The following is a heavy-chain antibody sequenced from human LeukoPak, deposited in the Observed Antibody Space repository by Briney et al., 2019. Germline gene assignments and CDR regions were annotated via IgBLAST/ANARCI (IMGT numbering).Heavy chain of an antibody. CDR1: GGSISSYY. CDR3: ARDRGDYPDAFDI. D-gene: IGHD4-17*01. CDR2: IYYSGST. Sequence: SETLSLTCTVSGGSISSYYWSWIRQPPGKGLEWIGYIYYSGSTNYNPSLKSRVTISVDTSKNQFSLKLSSVTAADTAVYYCARDRGDYPDAFDIWGQGTMVTVSS. J-gene: IGHJ3*02. V-gene: IGHV4-59*01.